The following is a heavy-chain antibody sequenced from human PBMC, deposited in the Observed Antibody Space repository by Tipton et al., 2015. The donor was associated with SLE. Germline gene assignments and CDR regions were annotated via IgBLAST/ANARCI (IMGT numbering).Heavy chain of an antibody. Sequence: TLSLTCAVSGYSISSGYYWGWIRQPPGKGLEWIGSIYHSGSTYYNPSLKSRATISVDTSKNQFSLKLSSVTAADTAVYYCAGCGSGILDAFDIWGQGTMVTVSS. V-gene: IGHV4-38-2*01. D-gene: IGHD3-10*01. CDR3: AGCGSGILDAFDI. J-gene: IGHJ3*02. CDR1: GYSISSGYY. CDR2: IYHSGST.